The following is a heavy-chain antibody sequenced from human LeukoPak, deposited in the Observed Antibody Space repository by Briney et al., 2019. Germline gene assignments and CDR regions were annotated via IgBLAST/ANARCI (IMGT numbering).Heavy chain of an antibody. Sequence: PSETLSLTCTVSGGSINHYYWSWIRQPPGKGLEWIGYSYYIESTNYNPSFKSRVTISVDTSRNRFSLKLSSVTAADTAMYYCARDNQWLNAFDIWGQGTMVTVSS. V-gene: IGHV4-59*01. CDR2: SYYIEST. CDR1: GGSINHYY. J-gene: IGHJ3*02. CDR3: ARDNQWLNAFDI. D-gene: IGHD3-22*01.